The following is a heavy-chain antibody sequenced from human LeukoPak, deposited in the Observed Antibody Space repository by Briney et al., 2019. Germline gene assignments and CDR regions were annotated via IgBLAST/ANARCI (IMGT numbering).Heavy chain of an antibody. CDR1: GYTFTGYY. V-gene: IGHV1-2*02. Sequence: GASVKVSCKASGYTFTGYYMHWVRQAPGQGLEWMGWINPNSGGTNYAQKFQGRVTMTRDTSISTAYMELSRLRSDDTAVYYCARECIAVAGTRWFDPWGQGTLVTVSP. CDR3: ARECIAVAGTRWFDP. CDR2: INPNSGGT. D-gene: IGHD6-19*01. J-gene: IGHJ5*02.